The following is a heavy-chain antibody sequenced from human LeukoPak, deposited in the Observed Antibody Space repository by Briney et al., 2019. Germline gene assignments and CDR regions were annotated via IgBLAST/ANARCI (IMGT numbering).Heavy chain of an antibody. CDR3: ARVRVASSYGMDV. CDR1: GFTFNKYW. Sequence: GGSLRLSCAASGFTFNKYWMTWVRQALGKGLERVAHIKQDGSEKYYVDSVKGRFTISRDNAKNSLYLQMNSLRAEDTAVYYCARVRVASSYGMDVWGQGTTVTVSS. J-gene: IGHJ6*02. D-gene: IGHD2-21*01. CDR2: IKQDGSEK. V-gene: IGHV3-7*01.